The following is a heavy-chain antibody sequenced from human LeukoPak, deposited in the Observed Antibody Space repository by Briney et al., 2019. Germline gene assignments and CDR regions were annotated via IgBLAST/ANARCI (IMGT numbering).Heavy chain of an antibody. D-gene: IGHD3-3*01. Sequence: GGSLRLSCAASGFTFSPYSVNWVRQAPGKGLEWVSAISGSGGSAYYADSVEGRFTISRDNSKNTLNLQMNSLRAEDTAVYYCAKSGDFWSGYKNWFDPWGQGTLVTVSS. J-gene: IGHJ5*02. CDR1: GFTFSPYS. CDR3: AKSGDFWSGYKNWFDP. V-gene: IGHV3-23*01. CDR2: ISGSGGSA.